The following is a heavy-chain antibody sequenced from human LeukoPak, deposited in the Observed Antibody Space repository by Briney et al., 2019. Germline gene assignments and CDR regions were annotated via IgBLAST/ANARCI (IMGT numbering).Heavy chain of an antibody. J-gene: IGHJ4*01. Sequence: GGSLRLSCAASGFTFSSYGMHWVRQAPGKGLEWVAGISYDGSNKYYADSVKGRFTISRDNSKNTLYLQMNSLRAEDTAVYYCAKGDVDTAMVRGYWGQGTLVTVSS. V-gene: IGHV3-30*18. D-gene: IGHD5-18*01. CDR3: AKGDVDTAMVRGY. CDR2: ISYDGSNK. CDR1: GFTFSSYG.